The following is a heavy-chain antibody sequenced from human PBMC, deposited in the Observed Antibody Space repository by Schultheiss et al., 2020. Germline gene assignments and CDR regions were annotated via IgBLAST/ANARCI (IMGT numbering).Heavy chain of an antibody. D-gene: IGHD4-11*01. CDR3: ARVATEGYFDY. CDR1: GLTFSTYA. J-gene: IGHJ4*02. V-gene: IGHV3-30-3*01. Sequence: GGSLRLSCAASGLTFSTYAMTWVRQAPGKGLEWVAVISYDGSNKYYADSVKGRFTISRDNSKNTLYLQMNSLRAEDTAVYYCARVATEGYFDYWGQGTLVTVSS. CDR2: ISYDGSNK.